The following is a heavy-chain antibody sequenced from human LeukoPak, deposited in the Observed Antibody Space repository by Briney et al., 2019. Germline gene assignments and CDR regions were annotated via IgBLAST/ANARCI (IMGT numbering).Heavy chain of an antibody. D-gene: IGHD6-13*01. CDR3: ARDGITAAGTFFDY. CDR1: GFTFDDYG. J-gene: IGHJ4*02. V-gene: IGHV3-20*03. CDR2: INWNGGST. Sequence: GGSLRLSYAASGFTFDDYGMSWVRQAPGKGLEWVSDINWNGGSTGYADSVKGRFTISRDSAKNSLYLQMNSLRAEDTALYYCARDGITAAGTFFDYWGQGTLVTVSS.